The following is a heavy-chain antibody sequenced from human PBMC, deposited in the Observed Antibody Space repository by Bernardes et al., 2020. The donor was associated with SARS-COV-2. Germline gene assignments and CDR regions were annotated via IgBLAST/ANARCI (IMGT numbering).Heavy chain of an antibody. CDR2: LYSSGST. J-gene: IGHJ5*02. V-gene: IGHV4-39*01. CDR3: ARQGGGNGRWFGP. D-gene: IGHD1-26*01. Sequence: SETLSLTCTVSGGSVSTSSYYWGWIRQPPGKGLEWIGSLYSSGSTYYNPSLKSRVTISVDTSKNQFSLSLTSVTAADTAMYYCARQGGGNGRWFGPWAQGTLVTGSS. CDR1: GGSVSTSSYY.